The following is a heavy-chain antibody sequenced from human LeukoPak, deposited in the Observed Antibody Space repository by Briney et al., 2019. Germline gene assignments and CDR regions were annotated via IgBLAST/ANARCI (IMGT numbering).Heavy chain of an antibody. CDR2: IKQDGSEK. V-gene: IGHV3-7*01. CDR3: ARESSWYYFDY. Sequence: GGSLRLSCAASGSTLSSYWMSWVRQAPGKGLEWVANIKQDGSEKYYVDSVKGRFTISRDNAKNTLYLQMNSLRAEDTAVYYCARESSWYYFDYWGQGTLVTVSS. CDR1: GSTLSSYW. D-gene: IGHD2-15*01. J-gene: IGHJ4*02.